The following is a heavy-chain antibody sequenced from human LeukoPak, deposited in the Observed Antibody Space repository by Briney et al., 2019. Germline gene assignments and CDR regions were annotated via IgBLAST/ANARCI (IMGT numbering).Heavy chain of an antibody. Sequence: SETLSLTCTVSGGSITSGSYFWTWIRQPAGKGLEWLGRMQTNGNTNYNPSLKSRVAISIDTSKNQFSLQLSSVTAADTAVYYCARGLSSAWEVQAYWGQGTLVTVSS. CDR2: MQTNGNT. CDR1: GGSITSGSYF. CDR3: ARGLSSAWEVQAY. D-gene: IGHD1-26*01. V-gene: IGHV4-61*02. J-gene: IGHJ4*02.